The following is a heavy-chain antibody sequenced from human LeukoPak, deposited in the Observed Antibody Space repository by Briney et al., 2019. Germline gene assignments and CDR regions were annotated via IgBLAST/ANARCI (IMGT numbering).Heavy chain of an antibody. CDR2: ISSNGAGT. D-gene: IGHD1-26*01. CDR1: GFSISGNA. CDR3: VQGGSEGCDY. V-gene: IGHV3-64D*09. Sequence: GGSLRLSFSAAGFSISGNAMHCVRQAPGKGLEYVSAISSNGAGTYYVDSMKGRFTISRDNSKNTLYLQMSSLRLEDTALYYCVQGGSEGCDYWGQGTLVTVSS. J-gene: IGHJ4*02.